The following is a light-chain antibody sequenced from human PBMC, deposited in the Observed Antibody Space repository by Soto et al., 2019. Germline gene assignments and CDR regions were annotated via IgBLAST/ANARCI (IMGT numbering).Light chain of an antibody. V-gene: IGKV4-1*01. CDR3: QQYYSSPFT. J-gene: IGKJ3*01. CDR2: WAS. Sequence: DIVMTQSPGSLAVSLGERATINCKSSRSVLSSSNNKNYLAWYQQKPGQPPRLLIYWASTRESGVPDRFSGRGSGTDFTLTISRLQAEDVAVYYCQQYYSSPFTFGPGTKVNIK. CDR1: RSVLSSSNNKNY.